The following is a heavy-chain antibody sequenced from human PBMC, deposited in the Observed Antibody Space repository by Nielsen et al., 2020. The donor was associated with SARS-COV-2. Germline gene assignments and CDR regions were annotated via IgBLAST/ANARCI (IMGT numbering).Heavy chain of an antibody. CDR3: AKCRAVFMLTFGGEGAMDV. V-gene: IGHV3-30*18. J-gene: IGHJ6*02. CDR2: ISYEGSKK. CDR1: GFTFNNYG. D-gene: IGHD3-16*01. Sequence: GESLKISCAASGFTFNNYGFYWVRQAPGKGLEWVASISYEGSKKYYGDSLTGRFTVSRDTSKNTVYLQMNSLSVEDTAVYYCAKCRAVFMLTFGGEGAMDVWGQGTTVSVSS.